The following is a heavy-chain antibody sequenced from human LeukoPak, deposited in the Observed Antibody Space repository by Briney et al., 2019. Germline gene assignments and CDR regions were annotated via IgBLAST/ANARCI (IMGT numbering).Heavy chain of an antibody. J-gene: IGHJ6*03. CDR2: ISPYIGNT. D-gene: IGHD2-8*01. CDR1: GYTFTKYD. CDR3: ARGGLRVMVYRLYYMDV. V-gene: IGHV1-18*01. Sequence: ASVKVSCKASGYTFTKYDIHWVRQAPGQRLEWMGWISPYIGNTYYSQKLQGRVTMTTDTSTTTAYMELRSLRSDDTGVYYCARGGLRVMVYRLYYMDVWGKGTTVTVSS.